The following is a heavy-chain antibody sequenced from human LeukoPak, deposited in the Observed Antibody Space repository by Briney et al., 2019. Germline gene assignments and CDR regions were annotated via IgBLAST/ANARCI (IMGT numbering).Heavy chain of an antibody. CDR1: GGSFSGYY. J-gene: IGHJ6*02. CDR3: ARGRGYCSGGSCYSRYYYYGMDV. V-gene: IGHV4-34*01. Sequence: SETLSLTCAVYGGSFSGYYWSWIRQPPGKGLEWIGEINHSGSTNYNPSLKSRVTISVDTSKNQFSLKLSSVTAADTAVYYCARGRGYCSGGSCYSRYYYYGMDVWGQETTVTVPS. CDR2: INHSGST. D-gene: IGHD2-15*01.